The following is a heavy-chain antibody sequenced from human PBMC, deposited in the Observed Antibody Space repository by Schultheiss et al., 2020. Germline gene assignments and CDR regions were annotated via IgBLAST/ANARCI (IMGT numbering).Heavy chain of an antibody. J-gene: IGHJ4*02. CDR2: INHSGST. V-gene: IGHV4-34*01. Sequence: SETLSLTCAVYGGSVSDYFWSWIRQSPGKGLEWIGEINHSGSTNYNPSLKSRVIISLDTPKNQFSLKLSSVTAADTAVYYCARLMKGGMYYFDYWGQGTLGTGSS. CDR3: ARLMKGGMYYFDY. CDR1: GGSVSDYF. D-gene: IGHD3-16*01.